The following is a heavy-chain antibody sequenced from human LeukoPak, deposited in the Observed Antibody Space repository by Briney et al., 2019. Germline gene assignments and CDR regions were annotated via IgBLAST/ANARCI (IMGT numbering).Heavy chain of an antibody. V-gene: IGHV5-51*01. CDR2: IYPGDSDT. Sequence: GESLKISCKGSGYSFTSYWIGWVRQMPGKGLEWMGIIYPGDSDTRYSPSFQGQVTISADKSISTAYQQWSSLKASDTAMYYCASPRKNGYSSGWYSGHAFDIWGQGTMVTVSS. CDR3: ASPRKNGYSSGWYSGHAFDI. CDR1: GYSFTSYW. J-gene: IGHJ3*02. D-gene: IGHD6-19*01.